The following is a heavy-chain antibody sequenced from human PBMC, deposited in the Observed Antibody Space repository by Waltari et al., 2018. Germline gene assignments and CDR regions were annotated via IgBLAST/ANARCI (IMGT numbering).Heavy chain of an antibody. CDR3: ARAGAIEGQQLVPELDV. CDR1: GGTFSSYA. CDR2: IIPIFGTA. J-gene: IGHJ6*02. Sequence: QVQLVQSGAEVTKPGSSVKVSCKASGGTFSSYAISWVRQAPGQGLEWMGRIIPIFGTANYAQKFQGRVTITADKSTSTAYMELSSLRSEDTAVYYCARAGAIEGQQLVPELDVWGQGTTVTVSS. V-gene: IGHV1-69*08. D-gene: IGHD6-13*01.